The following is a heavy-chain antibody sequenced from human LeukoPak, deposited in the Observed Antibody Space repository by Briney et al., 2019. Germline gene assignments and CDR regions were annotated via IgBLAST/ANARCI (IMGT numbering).Heavy chain of an antibody. J-gene: IGHJ4*02. Sequence: GGPLQFSCKGSGSPFTSYWIGWVRQMPGKGLRWMGIIYPGDSDTRYSPSYQGQVTIAAHKSISTAYLHWSTLKASDTAMYYCARHNYCSGSSRYVIDYWGQGTLVTVSS. V-gene: IGHV5-51*01. D-gene: IGHD2-15*01. CDR1: GSPFTSYW. CDR2: IYPGDSDT. CDR3: ARHNYCSGSSRYVIDY.